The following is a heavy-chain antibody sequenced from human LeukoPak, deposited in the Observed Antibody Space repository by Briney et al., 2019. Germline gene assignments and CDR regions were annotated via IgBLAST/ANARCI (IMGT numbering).Heavy chain of an antibody. CDR3: ARDSGYNAFDY. V-gene: IGHV3-7*05. Sequence: GGSLRLSCAASGFTFSGSAMSWVRQAPGRGLEWLANINQDGSAKTCVDSVKGRFTISRDNAKNSLYLQMNSLRAEDTAMYYCARDSGYNAFDYWGQGTLVTVSS. CDR2: INQDGSAK. D-gene: IGHD5-12*01. J-gene: IGHJ4*02. CDR1: GFTFSGSA.